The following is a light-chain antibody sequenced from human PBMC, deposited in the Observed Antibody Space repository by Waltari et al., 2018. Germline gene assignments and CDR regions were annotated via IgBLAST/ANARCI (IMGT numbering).Light chain of an antibody. Sequence: QSALTQPASVSGSPGQSITISCTGTSSDIGGYNYVSWYQHHPGKAPKLIIYEVSNRPSGVSNRFSGSKSGNTASLTISGLQAEDEADDYCSSYTSNSRVFGAGTKLTVL. V-gene: IGLV2-14*01. J-gene: IGLJ3*02. CDR3: SSYTSNSRV. CDR2: EVS. CDR1: SSDIGGYNY.